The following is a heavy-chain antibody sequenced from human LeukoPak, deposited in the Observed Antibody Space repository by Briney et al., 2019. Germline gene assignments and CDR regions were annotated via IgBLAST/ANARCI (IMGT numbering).Heavy chain of an antibody. CDR3: ARDDSSGDYYDNFDY. J-gene: IGHJ4*02. CDR1: GYTFTSYY. D-gene: IGHD3-22*01. Sequence: ASVKVSCKASGYTFTSYYMHWVRQAPGQGLEWMGIINPSGGSTSYAQKFQGRVTMTRDTSTSTVYMELSSLRAEDTAVYYCARDDSSGDYYDNFDYWGQGTLVTVSS. V-gene: IGHV1-46*01. CDR2: INPSGGST.